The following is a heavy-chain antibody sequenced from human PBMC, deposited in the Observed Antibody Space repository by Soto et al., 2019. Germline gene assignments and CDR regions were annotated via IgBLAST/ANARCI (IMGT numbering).Heavy chain of an antibody. D-gene: IGHD3-10*01. V-gene: IGHV1-3*01. CDR3: ARKDYYGSGFYYFDY. CDR2: INPVNGDT. J-gene: IGHJ4*02. CDR1: GYTFTTYP. Sequence: ASGKVCCKXSGYTFTTYPLHWVRQAPGQSLEWMGWINPVNGDTGYSQSFQGRVTITRDASASTAYMELSSLRSEDTAVYYCARKDYYGSGFYYFDYWGQGTLVTVSS.